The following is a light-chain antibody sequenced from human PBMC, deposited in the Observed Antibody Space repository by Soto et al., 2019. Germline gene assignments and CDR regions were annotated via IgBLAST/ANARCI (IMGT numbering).Light chain of an antibody. CDR2: GAS. Sequence: EIVLTQSPGTLSLSPGERATLSCRASQSVSSSYLAWYQQKPGQAPRLLIYGASSRATGITDRFSGSESGTDFTITISRLETEDFAVYYCQQYGSSGYTFGQGTKLEIK. CDR3: QQYGSSGYT. J-gene: IGKJ2*01. V-gene: IGKV3-20*01. CDR1: QSVSSSY.